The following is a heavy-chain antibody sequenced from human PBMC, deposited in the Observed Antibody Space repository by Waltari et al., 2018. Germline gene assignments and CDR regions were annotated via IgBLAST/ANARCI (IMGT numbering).Heavy chain of an antibody. CDR2: INPMSGRT. CDR3: ARVSLCRGFRELGDALDI. J-gene: IGHJ3*02. Sequence: QVQLVQSGAEVKKPGASVKVSCKASGYTFTSYYMHWVRQAPGQGLEWRVIINPMSGRTSYGKKCQGRVTITRDTSTSTGDMERSSLRSEDTAVYYCARVSLCRGFRELGDALDIWGQGTMVTVSS. V-gene: IGHV1-46*01. CDR1: GYTFTSYY. D-gene: IGHD3-10*01.